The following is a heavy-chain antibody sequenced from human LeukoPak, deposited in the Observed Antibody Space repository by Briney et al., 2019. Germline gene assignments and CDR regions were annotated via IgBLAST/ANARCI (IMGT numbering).Heavy chain of an antibody. J-gene: IGHJ4*02. CDR1: GFTFSSYA. CDR3: ARGRGGSH. Sequence: GGSLRLSCAASGFTFSSYAMSWVRQAPGKGLECISFMSSSGSTMYYADSVKGRFTISRDNAKKSLYLQMNSLRVEDTAVYYCARGRGGSHWGQGTLVTVSS. CDR2: MSSSGSTM. V-gene: IGHV3-48*03. D-gene: IGHD1-26*01.